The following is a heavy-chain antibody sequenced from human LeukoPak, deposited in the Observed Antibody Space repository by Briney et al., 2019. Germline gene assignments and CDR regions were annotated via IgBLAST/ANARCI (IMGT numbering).Heavy chain of an antibody. CDR1: GYTLTELS. V-gene: IGHV1-24*01. CDR2: FDPEDGET. CDR3: ATFHSYSSGWYFDY. Sequence: ASVKVSCKVSGYTLTELSMHWVRQAPGKGLEWMGGFDPEDGETIYAQKFQGRVTMTEDTSTDTAYMELSSLRSEDTAVYYCATFHSYSSGWYFDYWGRGTLVTVSS. D-gene: IGHD6-19*01. J-gene: IGHJ4*02.